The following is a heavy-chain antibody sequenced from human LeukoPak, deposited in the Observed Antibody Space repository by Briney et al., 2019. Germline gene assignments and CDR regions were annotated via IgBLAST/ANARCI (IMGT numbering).Heavy chain of an antibody. CDR2: ISRSGSTI. V-gene: IGHV3-48*03. D-gene: IGHD3-9*01. CDR3: ARDQNDILTGYYYFDY. Sequence: GGSLRLSCAASGLTFSSYEMNWVRQAPGKGLEWVSYISRSGSTIYYADSVKGRFTISRDNAKNSLYLQMNSLRAEDTAVYYCARDQNDILTGYYYFDYWGQGTLVTVSS. J-gene: IGHJ4*02. CDR1: GLTFSSYE.